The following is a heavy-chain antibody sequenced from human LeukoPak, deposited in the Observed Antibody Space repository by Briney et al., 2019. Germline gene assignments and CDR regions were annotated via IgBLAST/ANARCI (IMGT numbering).Heavy chain of an antibody. CDR1: GFTFSGYG. CDR2: TSYSGDGA. Sequence: PGGSLRLSCVVSGFTFSGYGLSWVRQTPGKGLEWVSATSYSGDGAYYADSVRGRFTASRDSSTNTYYLQMDSLRAEDTAVYYCARPYYYGSGSPAFDYWGQGTLVTVSS. CDR3: ARPYYYGSGSPAFDY. V-gene: IGHV3-23*01. J-gene: IGHJ4*02. D-gene: IGHD3-10*01.